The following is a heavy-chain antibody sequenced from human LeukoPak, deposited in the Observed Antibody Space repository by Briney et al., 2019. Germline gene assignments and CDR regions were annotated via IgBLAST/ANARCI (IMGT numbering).Heavy chain of an antibody. Sequence: EASVKVSCKASGGTFSSYAISWVRRAPGQGLEWMGRIIPILGIANYAQKFQGRVTITADKSTSTAYMELSSLRSEDTAVYYCARDQHYCSGGSCSNYFDYWGQGTLVTVSS. CDR2: IIPILGIA. D-gene: IGHD2-15*01. CDR1: GGTFSSYA. CDR3: ARDQHYCSGGSCSNYFDY. J-gene: IGHJ4*02. V-gene: IGHV1-69*04.